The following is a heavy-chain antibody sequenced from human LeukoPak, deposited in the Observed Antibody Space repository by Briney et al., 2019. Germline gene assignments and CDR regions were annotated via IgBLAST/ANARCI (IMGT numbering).Heavy chain of an antibody. J-gene: IGHJ6*03. CDR1: GGSISSYY. D-gene: IGHD2-2*01. CDR3: ARGYCSSTSCNYYYYYMDV. CDR2: IYTSGST. Sequence: SETLSLTCTVSGGSISSYYWSWIRQPAGKGLEWIGRIYTSGSTNYNPSLKSRVTMSVDTSKNQVSLRLSSVTAADTAVYYCARGYCSSTSCNYYYYYMDVWGKGTTVTVPS. V-gene: IGHV4-4*07.